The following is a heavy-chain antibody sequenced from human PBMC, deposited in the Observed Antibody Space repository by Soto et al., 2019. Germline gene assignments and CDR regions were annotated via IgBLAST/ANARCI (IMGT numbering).Heavy chain of an antibody. CDR2: ISSSSSTI. Sequence: PGGSLRLSCAASGFTFSSYSMNWVRQAPGKGLEWVSYISSSSSTIYYADSVKGRFTISRDNAKNSPYLQMNSLRDEDAAVYYCASPSGYSSSWYESFLYYYGMDVWGQGTTVTVSS. J-gene: IGHJ6*02. V-gene: IGHV3-48*02. CDR1: GFTFSSYS. D-gene: IGHD6-13*01. CDR3: ASPSGYSSSWYESFLYYYGMDV.